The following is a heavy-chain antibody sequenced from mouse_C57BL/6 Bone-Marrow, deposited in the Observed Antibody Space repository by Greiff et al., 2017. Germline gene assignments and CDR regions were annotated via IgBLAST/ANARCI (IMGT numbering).Heavy chain of an antibody. CDR1: GFTFSSYA. V-gene: IGHV5-4*01. J-gene: IGHJ3*01. D-gene: IGHD2-10*01. CDR3: ARGVSYYGNYTGFAY. Sequence: EVQGVESGGGLVKPGGSLKLSCAASGFTFSSYAMSWVRQTPEKRLEWVATISDGGSYTYYPDNVKGRFPISRDNAKNNLYLQMSHLKSEDTAMYYCARGVSYYGNYTGFAYWGQGTLVTVSA. CDR2: ISDGGSYT.